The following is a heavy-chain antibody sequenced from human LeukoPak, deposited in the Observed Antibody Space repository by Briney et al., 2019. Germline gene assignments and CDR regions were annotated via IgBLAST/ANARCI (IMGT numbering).Heavy chain of an antibody. CDR1: GFTFNSYW. CDR2: INPDGSWT. D-gene: IGHD2-21*02. J-gene: IGHJ5*02. Sequence: PGGTLRLSCAASGFTFNSYWMFWFRQGPGKGLVWVSCINPDGSWTLHADSVKGRFAISRDYARNTLYLQMNSLGVEDTAMSYCARYEQRPGVTASDPWSQGTLVTVSS. CDR3: ARYEQRPGVTASDP. V-gene: IGHV3-74*01.